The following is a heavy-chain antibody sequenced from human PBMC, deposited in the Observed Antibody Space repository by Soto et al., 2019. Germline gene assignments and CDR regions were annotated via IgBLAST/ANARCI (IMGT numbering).Heavy chain of an antibody. CDR2: ISGSGGYT. Sequence: EVQLLESGGGSVQPGGSLRLSCAASGFAFSNFAMTWVRQAPGKGLEWVSTISGSGGYTYYGDSVKGRFTISRDDSKHTLYLQMHSLTSQDTAVYYCAKGTALTPHHDAFHIWGQGTMVTVSS. J-gene: IGHJ3*02. V-gene: IGHV3-23*01. CDR3: AKGTALTPHHDAFHI. D-gene: IGHD4-17*01. CDR1: GFAFSNFA.